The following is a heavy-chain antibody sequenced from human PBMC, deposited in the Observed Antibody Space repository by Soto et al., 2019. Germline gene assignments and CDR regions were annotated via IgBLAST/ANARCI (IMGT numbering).Heavy chain of an antibody. D-gene: IGHD2-2*01. J-gene: IGHJ6*02. Sequence: ASVKVSCKASGYTFTSYYMHWVRQAPGQGLEWMGIINPSGGSTSYAQKFQGRVTMTRDTSTSTVYVELSSLRSEDTAVYYCAIPQYCSSTSCYPGYYYGMDVWGQGTTVTVSS. CDR2: INPSGGST. CDR1: GYTFTSYY. CDR3: AIPQYCSSTSCYPGYYYGMDV. V-gene: IGHV1-46*01.